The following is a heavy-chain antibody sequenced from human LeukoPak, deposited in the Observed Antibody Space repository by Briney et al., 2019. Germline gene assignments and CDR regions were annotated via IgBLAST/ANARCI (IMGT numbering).Heavy chain of an antibody. CDR3: VRGRSYWAGTDY. V-gene: IGHV3-74*01. CDR1: GFTFSSHW. J-gene: IGHJ4*02. D-gene: IGHD3-10*01. Sequence: PGGSLRLSCVVSGFTFSSHWMHWVRQAPGKGLVWVSRLNDDGTYVDYADSVRGRFTISRDNAKNMLHLQMNSLRVEDTAVYYCVRGRSYWAGTDYWGQGTLVTVSS. CDR2: LNDDGTYV.